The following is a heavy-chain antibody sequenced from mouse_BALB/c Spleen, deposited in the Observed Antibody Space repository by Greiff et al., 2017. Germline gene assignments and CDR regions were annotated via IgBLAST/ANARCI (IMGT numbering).Heavy chain of an antibody. Sequence: DVKLQESGPELVKPGASVKISCKTSGYTFTEYTMHWVKQSHGKSLEWIGGFNPNNGGTSYNQKFKGKATLTVDKSSSTAYMELRSLTSEDSAVYYCAIIYYDSWFAYWGQGTLVTVSA. D-gene: IGHD2-4*01. CDR2: FNPNNGGT. J-gene: IGHJ3*01. CDR1: GYTFTEYT. CDR3: AIIYYDSWFAY. V-gene: IGHV1-18*01.